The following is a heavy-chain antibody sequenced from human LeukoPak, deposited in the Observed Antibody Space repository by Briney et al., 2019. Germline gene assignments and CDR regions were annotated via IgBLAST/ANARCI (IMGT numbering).Heavy chain of an antibody. CDR1: GFTFSSYA. Sequence: GGSLILSCAASGFTFSSYAMSWVRQAPGKGLEWVSAISGSGGSTYYADSVEGRFTISRDNSKNTLYLQMNSLRAEDTAVYYCATPPDTAMVTVRDYWGQGTLVTVSS. CDR3: ATPPDTAMVTVRDY. J-gene: IGHJ4*02. V-gene: IGHV3-23*01. CDR2: ISGSGGST. D-gene: IGHD5-18*01.